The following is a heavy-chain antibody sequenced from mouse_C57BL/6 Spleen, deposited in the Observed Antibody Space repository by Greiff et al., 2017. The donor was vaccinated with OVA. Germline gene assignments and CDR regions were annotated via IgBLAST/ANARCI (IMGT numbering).Heavy chain of an antibody. CDR3: ARTNYGNYGYYYAMDY. CDR2: IYPRDGST. CDR1: GYTFTDYT. V-gene: IGHV1-78*01. Sequence: LEESDAELVKPGASVKLSCKVSGYTFTDYTIHWMKQRPEQGLEWIGYIYPRDGSTKYTEKFKGKATFTADKYTSTDYMQLNSLTSEDSAVYYCARTNYGNYGYYYAMDYWGQGTSVTVAS. J-gene: IGHJ4*01. D-gene: IGHD2-1*01.